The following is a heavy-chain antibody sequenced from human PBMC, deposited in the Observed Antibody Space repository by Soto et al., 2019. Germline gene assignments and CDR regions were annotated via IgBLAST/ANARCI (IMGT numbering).Heavy chain of an antibody. CDR1: GYNFPSNW. D-gene: IGHD2-2*01. CDR3: ARRERRCDSTNCFLFDMY. V-gene: IGHV5-10-1*01. J-gene: IGHJ1*01. Sequence: GESLKISCKGSGYNFPSNWISWVRQMPGKGLEWMGRIDPSDSETYYSPSFQGHVTISADKSISTAYLQWTSLKASDTAMYYCARRERRCDSTNCFLFDMYWGQGTLVTVSS. CDR2: IDPSDSET.